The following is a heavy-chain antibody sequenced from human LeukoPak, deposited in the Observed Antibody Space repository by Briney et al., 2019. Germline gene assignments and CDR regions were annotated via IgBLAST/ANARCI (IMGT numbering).Heavy chain of an antibody. CDR3: ARLLRTSEYFDH. CDR2: IYPGDSDT. CDR1: GYSFTNFW. D-gene: IGHD3-10*01. Sequence: GESLKISFQGSGYSFTNFWIGWVRQMPGKGLEWMGIIYPGDSDTKYSPSFQGQVTISADTSITTAYLQWSSLKASDTAIYYCARLLRTSEYFDHWGQGTLVTVSS. J-gene: IGHJ4*02. V-gene: IGHV5-51*01.